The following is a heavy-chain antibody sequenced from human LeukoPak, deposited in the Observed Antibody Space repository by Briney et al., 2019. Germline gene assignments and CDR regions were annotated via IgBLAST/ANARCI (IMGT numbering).Heavy chain of an antibody. J-gene: IGHJ3*02. CDR2: IIPILGIA. V-gene: IGHV1-69*04. CDR1: GGTFSSYA. Sequence: ASVKVSCKASGGTFSSYAISWVRQAPGQGLEWMGRIIPILGIANYAQKFQGRVTITADKSTSTAYMELSSLGSEDTAGYYCSRRSTAPSDAFDIWAQETMVTVSS. CDR3: SRRSTAPSDAFDI. D-gene: IGHD2-21*02.